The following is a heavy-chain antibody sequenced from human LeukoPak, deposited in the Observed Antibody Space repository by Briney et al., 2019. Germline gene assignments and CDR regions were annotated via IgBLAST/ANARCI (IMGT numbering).Heavy chain of an antibody. Sequence: PGGSLRLSCAASGFTFSSYSMNWVRQAPGKGLDWVSSISSSSSYIYYADSVKGRFTISRDNAKNSLYLQMNSLRAEDTAVYYCAREEGWYYYDSSGYRYFDYWGQGTLVTVSS. D-gene: IGHD3-22*01. CDR2: ISSSSSYI. CDR1: GFTFSSYS. J-gene: IGHJ4*02. V-gene: IGHV3-21*01. CDR3: AREEGWYYYDSSGYRYFDY.